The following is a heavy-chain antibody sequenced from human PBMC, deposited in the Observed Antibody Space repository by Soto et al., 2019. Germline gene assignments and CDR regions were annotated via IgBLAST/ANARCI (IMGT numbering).Heavy chain of an antibody. V-gene: IGHV3-23*01. CDR1: GFTFSSYA. J-gene: IGHJ6*02. CDR2: ISGSGGST. CDR3: AKDRLRLGELPGFSGNYYYYGMDV. D-gene: IGHD3-16*01. Sequence: QAGGSLRLSCAASGFTFSSYAMSWVRQAPGKGLEWVSAISGSGGSTYYADSVKGRFTISRDNSKNTLYLQMNSLRAEDTAVYYCAKDRLRLGELPGFSGNYYYYGMDVWGQGTTVTVSS.